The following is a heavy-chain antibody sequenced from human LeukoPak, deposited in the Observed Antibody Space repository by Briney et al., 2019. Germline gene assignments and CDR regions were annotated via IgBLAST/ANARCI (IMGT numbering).Heavy chain of an antibody. D-gene: IGHD1-26*01. CDR2: IKGDESVK. J-gene: IGHJ4*02. Sequence: GGSLRLSCAASGFTFSTYWMAWVRQAPGKGLEWVANIKGDESVKHQADSVKGRFTIFRDNTQNSLYLQMSRLRGEDTGVYYCARDVVGSLDYWGQGTLVTVSS. CDR1: GFTFSTYW. V-gene: IGHV3-7*01. CDR3: ARDVVGSLDY.